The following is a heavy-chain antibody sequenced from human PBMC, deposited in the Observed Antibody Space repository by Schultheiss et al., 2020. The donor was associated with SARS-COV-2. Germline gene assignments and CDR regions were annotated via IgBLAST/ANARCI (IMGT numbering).Heavy chain of an antibody. CDR2: ISSSSSYI. CDR1: GFTFSSYS. CDR3: ARDSPTVGAERIDAFDI. D-gene: IGHD1-26*01. V-gene: IGHV3-21*01. J-gene: IGHJ3*02. Sequence: GGSLRLSCAASGFTFSSYSMNWVRQAPGKGLEWVSSISSSSSYIYYADSVKGRFTISRDNAKNSLYLQMNSLRAEDTAVYYCARDSPTVGAERIDAFDIWGQGTMVTVSS.